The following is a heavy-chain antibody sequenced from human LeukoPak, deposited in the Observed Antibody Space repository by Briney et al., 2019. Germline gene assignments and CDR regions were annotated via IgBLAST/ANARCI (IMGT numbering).Heavy chain of an antibody. D-gene: IGHD1-26*01. J-gene: IGHJ6*02. CDR1: GFTFTTHW. V-gene: IGHV3-74*01. CDR2: IKPDGSDT. CDR3: AKDSGAPGWELLEYYYGMDV. Sequence: GGSLRLSCGASGFTFTTHWIHWVRQAPGKGLVWVSRIKPDGSDTNYADSVKGRFTISRDNAKNTVYLQMNSLRAEDTAVYYCAKDSGAPGWELLEYYYGMDVWGQGTTVTVSS.